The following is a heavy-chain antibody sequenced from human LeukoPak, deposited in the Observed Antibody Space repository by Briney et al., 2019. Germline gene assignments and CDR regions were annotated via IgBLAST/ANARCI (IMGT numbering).Heavy chain of an antibody. Sequence: GGSLRLSCAASGFTFSSYWMSWVRQAPGKGLEWVANIKQDGSEKYYVDSVKGRFTISRDNAKNSLYLQMNSLRAEDTAVYYCARASEPGDYYYYYYMDVWGKGTTVTVSS. D-gene: IGHD1-14*01. J-gene: IGHJ6*03. CDR2: IKQDGSEK. CDR3: ARASEPGDYYYYYYMDV. V-gene: IGHV3-7*01. CDR1: GFTFSSYW.